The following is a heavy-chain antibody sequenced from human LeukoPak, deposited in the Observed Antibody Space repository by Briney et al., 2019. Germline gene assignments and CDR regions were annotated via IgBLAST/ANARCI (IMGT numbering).Heavy chain of an antibody. CDR1: GYTFTGYY. CDR2: INPNSGGT. D-gene: IGHD2-15*01. J-gene: IGHJ3*02. Sequence: ASVKVSCKASGYTFTGYYMHWVRQAPGQGLEWMGWINPNSGGTNYAQKFQGWVTMTRVTSISTAYMELSRLRSDDTAVYYCARESGGYCSGGSCDDAFDIWGQGTMVTVSS. V-gene: IGHV1-2*04. CDR3: ARESGGYCSGGSCDDAFDI.